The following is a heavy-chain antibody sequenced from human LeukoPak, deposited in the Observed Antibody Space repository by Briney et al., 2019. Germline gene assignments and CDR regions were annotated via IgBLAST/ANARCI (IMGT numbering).Heavy chain of an antibody. CDR2: IYYSGST. V-gene: IGHV4-59*01. J-gene: IGHJ4*02. Sequence: SETLSLTCTVSGGSISSYYWSWLRQPPGKGLEWIGCIYYSGSTNYKPSLKSRVTISVDTSKNPFSLKLSSVTAADTAVCYCARWGLGYGSEAGAGTDYWGQGTLVTVSS. D-gene: IGHD6-13*01. CDR3: ARWGLGYGSEAGAGTDY. CDR1: GGSISSYY.